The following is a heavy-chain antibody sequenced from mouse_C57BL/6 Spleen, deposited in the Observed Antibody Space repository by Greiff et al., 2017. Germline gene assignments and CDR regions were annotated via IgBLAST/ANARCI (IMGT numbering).Heavy chain of an antibody. CDR1: GFTFSSYA. CDR2: ISDGGSYT. J-gene: IGHJ4*01. V-gene: IGHV5-4*01. D-gene: IGHD2-1*01. CDR3: ARDAYGNYDYAMDY. Sequence: DVMLVESGGGLVKPGGSLKLSCAASGFTFSSYAMSWVRQTPEKRLEWVATISDGGSYTYYPDNVKGRFTISRDNAKNNLYLQMSHLKSEDTAMYYCARDAYGNYDYAMDYWGQGTSVTVSS.